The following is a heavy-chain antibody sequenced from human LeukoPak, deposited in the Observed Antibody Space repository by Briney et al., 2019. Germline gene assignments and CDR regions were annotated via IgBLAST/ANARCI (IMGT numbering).Heavy chain of an antibody. CDR3: AKGTGGYYGPFDS. CDR2: INWNSGSV. J-gene: IGHJ4*02. CDR1: GFTFDDYA. Sequence: PGRSLRLSCAASGFTFDDYALFRVRQAPAKGLEWVSGINWNSGSVDFADSVKGRFTTSRDNAKNSLYLQMNSLRAEDTALYYCAKGTGGYYGPFDSWGQGTLVTVSS. V-gene: IGHV3-9*01. D-gene: IGHD3-22*01.